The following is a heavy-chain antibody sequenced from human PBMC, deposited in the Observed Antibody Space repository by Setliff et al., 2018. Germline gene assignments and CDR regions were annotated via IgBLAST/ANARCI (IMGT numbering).Heavy chain of an antibody. Sequence: ASVKVSCKASGSDFSNFYIHWVRQAPGKSLEWMGRVGADDGRTAYSKNFQDRLTITTDKSINTAFMDLIRLTSDDTAVYFCSAATNTWSRPPLLASWGQGTPVTVSS. CDR2: VGADDGRT. J-gene: IGHJ4*02. CDR1: GSDFSNFY. D-gene: IGHD2-15*01. CDR3: SAATNTWSRPPLLAS. V-gene: IGHV1-69-2*01.